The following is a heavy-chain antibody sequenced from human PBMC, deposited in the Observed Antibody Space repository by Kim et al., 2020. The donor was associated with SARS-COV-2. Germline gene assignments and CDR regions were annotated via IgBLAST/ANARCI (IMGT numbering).Heavy chain of an antibody. J-gene: IGHJ6*02. CDR1: GFTFSSYS. Sequence: GGSLRLSCAASGFTFSSYSMNWVRQAPGKGLEWVSYISSSSSTIYYADSVKGRFTISRDNAKNSLYLQMNSLRDEDTAVYYCARDYRDYVWGSYRYYYYYGMDVWGQGTTVTVSS. V-gene: IGHV3-48*02. CDR3: ARDYRDYVWGSYRYYYYYGMDV. CDR2: ISSSSSTI. D-gene: IGHD3-16*02.